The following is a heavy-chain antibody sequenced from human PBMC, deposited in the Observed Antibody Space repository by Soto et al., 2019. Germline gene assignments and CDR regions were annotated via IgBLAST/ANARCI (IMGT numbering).Heavy chain of an antibody. CDR3: ANEQGDSRAGPSRFDY. CDR1: GFTFSGYA. Sequence: PGGSLRLSCAASGFTFSGYAMSWVRQAPGKGLEWVSATSGSGGSTYYADSVKGRFTISRDNSKNTLYLQMNSLRAEDTAVYYCANEQGDSRAGPSRFDYWGQGTLVTVSS. J-gene: IGHJ4*02. CDR2: TSGSGGST. D-gene: IGHD6-13*01. V-gene: IGHV3-23*01.